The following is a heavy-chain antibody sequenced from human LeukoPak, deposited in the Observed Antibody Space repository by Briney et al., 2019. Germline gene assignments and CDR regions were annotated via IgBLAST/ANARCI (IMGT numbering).Heavy chain of an antibody. Sequence: PGGSLRLSCAASGFTFSSYAMSWVRQAPGKGLEWVSAISGSGGSTYYADSVKGRFTISRDNSKNTLYLQMNSLRAEDTAVYYXXXXXXXXXXXVCYPDWFDPWGQGTLVTVSS. D-gene: IGHD2-8*01. CDR1: GFTFSSYA. CDR2: ISGSGGST. V-gene: IGHV3-23*01. CDR3: XXXXXXXXXXVCYPDWFDP. J-gene: IGHJ5*02.